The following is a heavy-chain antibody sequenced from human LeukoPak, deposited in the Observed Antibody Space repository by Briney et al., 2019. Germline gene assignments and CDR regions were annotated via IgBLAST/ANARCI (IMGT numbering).Heavy chain of an antibody. CDR3: ARRSLDDAFDI. Sequence: ASVKVSCKASGYTFTSFHINWVRQATGQGLEWMGWMYPNTGDTAHAQNLQGRLTMTRNTSISTAYMELSSLRSEDTAVYYCARRSLDDAFDIWGQGTMVAVSS. D-gene: IGHD1-26*01. V-gene: IGHV1-8*01. CDR2: MYPNTGDT. CDR1: GYTFTSFH. J-gene: IGHJ3*02.